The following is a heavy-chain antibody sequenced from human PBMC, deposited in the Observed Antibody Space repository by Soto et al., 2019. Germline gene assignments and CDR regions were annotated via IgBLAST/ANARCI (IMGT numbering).Heavy chain of an antibody. Sequence: GSLRLSCAASGFTFSSYSMNWVRQAPGKGLEWVSYISSSSSTIYYADSVKGRFTISRDNAKNSLYLQMNSLRAEDTAVYYCARCSGGSCYSTDYWGQGTLVTVSS. CDR3: ARCSGGSCYSTDY. D-gene: IGHD2-15*01. CDR1: GFTFSSYS. CDR2: ISSSSSTI. J-gene: IGHJ4*02. V-gene: IGHV3-48*01.